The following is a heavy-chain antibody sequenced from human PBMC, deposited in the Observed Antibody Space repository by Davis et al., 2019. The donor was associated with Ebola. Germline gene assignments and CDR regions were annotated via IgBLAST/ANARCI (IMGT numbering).Heavy chain of an antibody. V-gene: IGHV4-59*01. CDR3: ARGGYGDYEYFQE. J-gene: IGHJ1*01. D-gene: IGHD4-17*01. Sequence: SETPSLTCNVSGVSITPYYWNWIRQPPGKGLEFIGYIFDSGSPKYNHSLKSRVTISVDMSKNQFSLKLSSVTAADTAVYYCARGGYGDYEYFQEWGQGTLVTVSS. CDR2: IFDSGSP. CDR1: GVSITPYY.